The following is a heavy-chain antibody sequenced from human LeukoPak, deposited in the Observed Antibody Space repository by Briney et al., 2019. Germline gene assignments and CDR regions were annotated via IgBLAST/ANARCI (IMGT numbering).Heavy chain of an antibody. CDR3: ARDKTVVTYYYGMDV. D-gene: IGHD4-23*01. V-gene: IGHV4-61*01. J-gene: IGHJ6*02. Sequence: SETLSLTCTVSGGSVSSGSYYWSWIRQPPGKGLEWIGYIYYSGSTNYNPSLKSRVTISVDTSKNQFSLKLSSVTAADTAVYYCARDKTVVTYYYGMDVWGQGTTVTVSS. CDR1: GGSVSSGSYY. CDR2: IYYSGST.